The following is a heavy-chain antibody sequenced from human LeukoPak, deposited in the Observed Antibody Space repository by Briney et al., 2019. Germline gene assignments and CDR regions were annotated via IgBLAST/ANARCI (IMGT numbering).Heavy chain of an antibody. J-gene: IGHJ3*02. D-gene: IGHD4-17*01. Sequence: GGSPRLSCAASGFTFSSYAMSWVRQAPGKGLEWVSAISGSGGSTYYADSVKGRFTISRDNSKNTLYLQMNSLRAEDTAVYYCAKSSRDYGNAFDIWGQGTMVTVSS. CDR1: GFTFSSYA. CDR3: AKSSRDYGNAFDI. CDR2: ISGSGGST. V-gene: IGHV3-23*01.